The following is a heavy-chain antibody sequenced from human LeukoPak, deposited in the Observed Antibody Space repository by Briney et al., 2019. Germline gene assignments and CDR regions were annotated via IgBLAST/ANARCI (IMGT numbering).Heavy chain of an antibody. Sequence: GSLRLSCAASGFPLSSYAMSWVRQVPGKGLEWVSATSSSDDGTYHADSVRGRFTIYRDNFRNTLYLQMNRLRVEDAALYYCARAPVTSCRGAFCYPFDLWGQGVLVTVSS. D-gene: IGHD2-21*01. V-gene: IGHV3-23*01. CDR3: ARAPVTSCRGAFCYPFDL. J-gene: IGHJ4*02. CDR2: TSSSDDGT. CDR1: GFPLSSYA.